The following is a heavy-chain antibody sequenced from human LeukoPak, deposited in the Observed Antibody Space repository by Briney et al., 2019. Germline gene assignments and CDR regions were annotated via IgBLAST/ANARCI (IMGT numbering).Heavy chain of an antibody. V-gene: IGHV3-53*01. Sequence: GGSLRLSCAASGFTVSSNYMSWVRQAPGKGLEWVSVIYSGGSTYYADSVKGRFTISRDNSKNTLYLQMNSLRAEDTAVYYCARDRYYYDSSGYYIFDYWGQGTLVTVSS. CDR2: IYSGGST. CDR3: ARDRYYYDSSGYYIFDY. J-gene: IGHJ4*02. D-gene: IGHD3-22*01. CDR1: GFTVSSNY.